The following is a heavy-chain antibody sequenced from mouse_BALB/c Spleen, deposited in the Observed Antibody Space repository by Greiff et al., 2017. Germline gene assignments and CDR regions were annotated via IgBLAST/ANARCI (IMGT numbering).Heavy chain of an antibody. CDR2: IDPANGNT. D-gene: IGHD2-4*01. J-gene: IGHJ2*01. CDR1: GFNIKDTY. V-gene: IGHV14-3*02. CDR3: ARWGYDYDYFDY. Sequence: VQLQQSGAELVKPGASVKLSCTASGFNIKDTYMHWVKQSPEQGLEWIGRIDPANGNTKYDPKFQGKATITADTSSNTAYLQLSSLTSEDTAVYYCARWGYDYDYFDYWGQGTTLTVSS.